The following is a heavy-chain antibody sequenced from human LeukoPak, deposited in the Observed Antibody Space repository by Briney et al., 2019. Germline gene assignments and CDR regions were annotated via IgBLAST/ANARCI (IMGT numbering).Heavy chain of an antibody. J-gene: IGHJ4*02. Sequence: GSLRLSCAASGFPFSSYGMHWVRQAPGKGLEWVAVIWYDGSNKYYADSVKGRFTISRDNSKNTLYLQMNSLRAEDTAVYYCARRGYSYADGYFDYWGQGTLVTVSS. D-gene: IGHD5-18*01. V-gene: IGHV3-33*01. CDR2: IWYDGSNK. CDR3: ARRGYSYADGYFDY. CDR1: GFPFSSYG.